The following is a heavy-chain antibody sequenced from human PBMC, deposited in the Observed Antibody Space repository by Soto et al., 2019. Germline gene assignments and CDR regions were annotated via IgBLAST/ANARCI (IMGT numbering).Heavy chain of an antibody. CDR3: ARAKEDDYGDYR. D-gene: IGHD4-17*01. CDR2: INHSGST. V-gene: IGHV4-34*01. J-gene: IGHJ5*02. CDR1: GGSFSGYY. Sequence: QVQLQQWGAGLLKPSETLSLTCAVYGGSFSGYYWSWIRQPPGKGLEWIGEINHSGSTNYNPSLKSRVTISVDTSKNQFSLKLNSVTAADTAVYYCARAKEDDYGDYRWGQGTLVTVSS.